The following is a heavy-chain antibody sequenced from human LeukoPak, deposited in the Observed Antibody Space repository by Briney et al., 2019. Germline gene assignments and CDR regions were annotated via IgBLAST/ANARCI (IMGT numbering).Heavy chain of an antibody. D-gene: IGHD2-2*02. CDR3: AKDEVGSYCSSTSCYSRFDY. Sequence: GGSLRLSCAASGFTFSNYAMHWVLQAPGKGLEWVAVISFAGNGEFYADSVKGRFTISRDNSKNTLYLQMNSLRPEDTAMYYCAKDEVGSYCSSTSCYSRFDYWGQRTLVTVSS. CDR2: ISFAGNGE. CDR1: GFTFSNYA. V-gene: IGHV3-30*18. J-gene: IGHJ4*02.